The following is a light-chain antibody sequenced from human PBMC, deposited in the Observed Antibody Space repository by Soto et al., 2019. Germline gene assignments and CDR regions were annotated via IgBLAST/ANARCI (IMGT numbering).Light chain of an antibody. CDR3: SSYTGSSINTVV. Sequence: QSALTQPPSVSGSPGQSVTISCTGTSTDFVSYNRVSWYQQPPGTAPKLIIYEASNRPSGVPGRFSGSKSGNTASLTISGLQAADEADYYCSSYTGSSINTVVFGGGTKVTVL. CDR2: EAS. J-gene: IGLJ2*01. CDR1: STDFVSYNR. V-gene: IGLV2-18*02.